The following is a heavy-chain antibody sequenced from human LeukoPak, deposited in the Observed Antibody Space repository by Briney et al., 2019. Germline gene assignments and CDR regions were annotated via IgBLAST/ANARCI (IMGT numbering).Heavy chain of an antibody. CDR3: ARINYGDYYYYYGMDV. CDR2: IDWDDDK. J-gene: IGHJ6*02. D-gene: IGHD4-17*01. V-gene: IGHV2-70*11. CDR1: GFSLSTSGMC. Sequence: SVPTLVNPTETLTLTCTFSGFSLSTSGMCVSWFRQPPGKALVWLARIDWDDDKYYSTSLKTRLTISKDTSKNQVVLTMTNMDPVDTATYYCARINYGDYYYYYGMDVWGQGTTVTVSS.